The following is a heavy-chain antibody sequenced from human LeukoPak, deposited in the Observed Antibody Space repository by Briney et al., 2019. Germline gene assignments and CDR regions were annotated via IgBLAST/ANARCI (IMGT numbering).Heavy chain of an antibody. D-gene: IGHD4-17*01. CDR3: AKDRVPYGEFDY. CDR1: GFTFSSYG. V-gene: IGHV3-30*18. J-gene: IGHJ4*02. CDR2: ISYDGSNK. Sequence: GRSLRLSCVASGFTFSSYGMHWVRQAPGKGLEWVAVISYDGSNKYYADSVKGRFTISRDNSKNTLYLQMNSLRAEDTAVYYCAKDRVPYGEFDYWGQGTLVTVSS.